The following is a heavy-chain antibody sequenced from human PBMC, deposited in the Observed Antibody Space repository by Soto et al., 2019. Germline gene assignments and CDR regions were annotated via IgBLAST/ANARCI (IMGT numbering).Heavy chain of an antibody. CDR2: VSPDGRTT. Sequence: VGSLRLSCVASGFSFSHYWMHWVRQAPGKGLVWVSRVSPDGRTTTYADSVKGRFTISRDNAKSTLYLQMNSLTVEDGAVYYCADSWLPTSYWGPGTLVTVSS. J-gene: IGHJ4*02. CDR3: ADSWLPTSY. D-gene: IGHD3-10*01. CDR1: GFSFSHYW. V-gene: IGHV3-74*01.